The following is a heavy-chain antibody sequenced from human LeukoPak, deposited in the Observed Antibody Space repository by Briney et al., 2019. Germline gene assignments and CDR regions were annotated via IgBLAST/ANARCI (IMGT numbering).Heavy chain of an antibody. CDR3: ARSGGTSARVNAFDI. D-gene: IGHD2-15*01. V-gene: IGHV4-34*01. CDR2: FNHRGST. Sequence: SETLSLTCAVYGGSFSGYYWSWIRQPPGKGLEWIGEFNHRGSTNYNPSLKSRVTMSVDTSKNQFSLRLTSATAADTAVYYRARSGGTSARVNAFDIWGQGTMVTVSS. CDR1: GGSFSGYY. J-gene: IGHJ3*02.